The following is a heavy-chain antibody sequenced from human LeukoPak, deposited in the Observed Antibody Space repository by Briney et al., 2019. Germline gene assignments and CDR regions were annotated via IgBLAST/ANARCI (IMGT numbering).Heavy chain of an antibody. D-gene: IGHD3-22*01. CDR3: ATGYYYDSSGYSKELDY. J-gene: IGHJ4*02. CDR1: GFTLSNYW. CDR2: FDPEDGET. Sequence: GGSLRLSCAASGFTLSNYWMTWVRQAPGKGLEWMGGFDPEDGETIYAQKFQGRVTMTEDTSTDTAYMELSSLRSEDTAVYYCATGYYYDSSGYSKELDYWGQGTLVTVSS. V-gene: IGHV1-24*01.